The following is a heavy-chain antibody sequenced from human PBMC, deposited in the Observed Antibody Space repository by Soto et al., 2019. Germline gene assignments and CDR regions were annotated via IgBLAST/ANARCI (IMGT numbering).Heavy chain of an antibody. J-gene: IGHJ4*02. CDR3: ARDPPLSMIVVVGVDDF. D-gene: IGHD3-22*01. Sequence: GGSLRLSCTVLGFTLTNENMNWVRQAPGKGLEWVSSISSRSTFINYADSVKCRFTISRDNDKGLVYLQMNSLRAEDTAVYYCARDPPLSMIVVVGVDDFWGQGTLVTVSS. CDR2: ISSRSTFI. CDR1: GFTLTNEN. V-gene: IGHV3-21*06.